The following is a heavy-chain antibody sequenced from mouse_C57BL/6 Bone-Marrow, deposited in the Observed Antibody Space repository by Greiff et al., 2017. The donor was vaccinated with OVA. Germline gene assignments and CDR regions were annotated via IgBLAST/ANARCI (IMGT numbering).Heavy chain of an antibody. CDR3: ARDGTGTHYYAMDY. CDR1: GFTFSSYA. Sequence: EVQGVESGGGLVKPGGSLKLSCAASGFTFSSYAMSWVRQTPEKRLEWVATISDGGSYTYYPDNVKGRFTISRDNAKNNLYLQMSHLKSEDTAMYYCARDGTGTHYYAMDYWGQGTSVTVSS. D-gene: IGHD4-1*01. V-gene: IGHV5-4*01. CDR2: ISDGGSYT. J-gene: IGHJ4*01.